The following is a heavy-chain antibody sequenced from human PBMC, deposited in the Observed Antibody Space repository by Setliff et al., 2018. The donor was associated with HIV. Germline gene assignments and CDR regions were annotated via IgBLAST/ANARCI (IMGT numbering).Heavy chain of an antibody. V-gene: IGHV4-4*09. D-gene: IGHD2-15*01. CDR2: ISSSGTT. Sequence: SETLSLTCVVSDDSFSNYDWTWIRQPPGKALEWIGYISSSGTTNYNPSLRSRVTISIETSNTRFSLWLRSVTAADTATYFCARLGRAIDDGGSSLRLDFWGQGTLVTVSS. CDR3: ARLGRAIDDGGSSLRLDF. CDR1: DDSFSNYD. J-gene: IGHJ4*02.